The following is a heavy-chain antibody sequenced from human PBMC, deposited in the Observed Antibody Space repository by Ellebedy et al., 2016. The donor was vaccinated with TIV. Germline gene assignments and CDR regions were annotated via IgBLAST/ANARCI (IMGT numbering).Heavy chain of an antibody. D-gene: IGHD1-1*01. Sequence: PSETLSLTCTVSGGSISSYYWSWIRQPPGKGLEWIGYIYYSGSTNYNPSLKSRVTISVDKTKKQFSLKLNSVTAADTAVYYCAGDPYRSYGMDVWGQGTTVTVSS. J-gene: IGHJ6*02. V-gene: IGHV4-59*01. CDR1: GGSISSYY. CDR2: IYYSGST. CDR3: AGDPYRSYGMDV.